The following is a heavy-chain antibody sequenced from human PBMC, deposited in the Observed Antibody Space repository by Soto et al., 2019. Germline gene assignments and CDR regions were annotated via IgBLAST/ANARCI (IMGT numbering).Heavy chain of an antibody. J-gene: IGHJ4*02. Sequence: GGSLRLTCAASGFTFSSYAMSWVRQAPGKGLEWVSAISGSGGSTYYAASVKGRFTISRDNSKNTLYLQMNSLRAEDTAVYYCAKGPAFGGVIADYWGQGTLVTVSS. CDR2: ISGSGGST. CDR3: AKGPAFGGVIADY. CDR1: GFTFSSYA. V-gene: IGHV3-23*01. D-gene: IGHD3-16*02.